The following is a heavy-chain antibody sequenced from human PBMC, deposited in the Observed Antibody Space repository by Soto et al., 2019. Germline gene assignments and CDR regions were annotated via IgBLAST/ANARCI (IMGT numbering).Heavy chain of an antibody. CDR1: GGSISSGYYS. V-gene: IGHV4-30-2*01. D-gene: IGHD3-16*01. CDR3: ARSFGRSRTAFDN. J-gene: IGHJ4*02. CDR2: IYHSGTI. Sequence: SETLSLTCAVSGGSISSGYYSWSWIRQPPGKGLEWIGYIYHSGTIYYNRSLQSRVTMSVDRSKNQFSLRLSSVTAADTAVYYCARSFGRSRTAFDNWGQGTLVTVSS.